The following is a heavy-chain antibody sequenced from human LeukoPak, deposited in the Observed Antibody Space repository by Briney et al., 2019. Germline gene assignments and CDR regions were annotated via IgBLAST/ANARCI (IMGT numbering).Heavy chain of an antibody. CDR3: AKWFAYYDSSGYYPYGMDV. Sequence: GGSLRLSCAASGFTFSSYAMSWVRQAPGEGLEWVSAISGSRGSTYYADSVKGRFTISRDNSKNTLYLQMNSLRAEDTAVYYCAKWFAYYDSSGYYPYGMDVWGQGTTVTVSS. CDR2: ISGSRGST. V-gene: IGHV3-23*01. J-gene: IGHJ6*02. D-gene: IGHD3-22*01. CDR1: GFTFSSYA.